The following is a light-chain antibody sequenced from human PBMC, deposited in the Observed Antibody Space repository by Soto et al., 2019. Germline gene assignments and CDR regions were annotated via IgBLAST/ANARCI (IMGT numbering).Light chain of an antibody. Sequence: EIVMTQSPATLSVSPGERATLSCRASQSVVSNLAWYQQRPGQAPRLLIFGASKRATGIPARFSGSGSGTEFTLTISNLQSEDFAVFFCQQYNDWPLTFGQGTKVEIK. V-gene: IGKV3-15*01. CDR1: QSVVSN. CDR3: QQYNDWPLT. CDR2: GAS. J-gene: IGKJ1*01.